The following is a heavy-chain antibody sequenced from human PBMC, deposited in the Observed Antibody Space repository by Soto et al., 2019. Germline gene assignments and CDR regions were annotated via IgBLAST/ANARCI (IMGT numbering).Heavy chain of an antibody. CDR1: GGSISSGDYY. CDR3: AGAFRSSWYISDY. CDR2: IYYSGST. J-gene: IGHJ4*02. Sequence: SETLSLTCTVSGGSISSGDYYWSWIRQPPGKGLEWIGYIYYSGSTYYNPSLKSRVTISVDTSKNQFSLKLSSVTAADTAVYYCAGAFRSSWYISDYWGQGTLVTVSS. D-gene: IGHD6-13*01. V-gene: IGHV4-30-4*01.